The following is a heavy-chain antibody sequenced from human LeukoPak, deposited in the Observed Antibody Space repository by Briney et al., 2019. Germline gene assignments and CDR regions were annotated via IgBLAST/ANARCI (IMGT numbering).Heavy chain of an antibody. Sequence: GGSLRLSCAASGFTFSSYAMSWVRQAPGKGLEWVSAISGSGGSTYYADSVKGRFTISRDNSKNTLYLQMNSLRAEDTAVYYCAKFVLLWFGDPTRGFDYWGQGTLVTVSS. CDR1: GFTFSSYA. CDR3: AKFVLLWFGDPTRGFDY. CDR2: ISGSGGST. V-gene: IGHV3-23*01. D-gene: IGHD3-10*01. J-gene: IGHJ4*02.